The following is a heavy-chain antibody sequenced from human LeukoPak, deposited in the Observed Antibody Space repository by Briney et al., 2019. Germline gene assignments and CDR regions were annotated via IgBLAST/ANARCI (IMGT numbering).Heavy chain of an antibody. J-gene: IGHJ4*02. D-gene: IGHD6-19*01. V-gene: IGHV4-38-2*02. Sequence: SETLSLTCTVSGYSISSGYYWGWIRQPPGKGLEWIGSIYYSGSTYYNPSLKSRVTISVDTSKNQFSLKLSSVTAADTAVYYCARVLIAVADYWGQGTLVTVSS. CDR2: IYYSGST. CDR1: GYSISSGYY. CDR3: ARVLIAVADY.